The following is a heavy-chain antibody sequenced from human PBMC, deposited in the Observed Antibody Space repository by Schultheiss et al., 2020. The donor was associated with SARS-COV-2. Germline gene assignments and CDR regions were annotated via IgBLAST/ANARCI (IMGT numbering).Heavy chain of an antibody. J-gene: IGHJ4*02. D-gene: IGHD3-10*01. CDR2: ISGSGGST. V-gene: IGHV3-23*01. CDR3: AKGAGENSNFES. Sequence: GGSLRLSCAASGFTFSSYGMHWVRQAPGKGLEWVSAISGSGGSTYYADSVKGRFTISRDNSKDTVYLQMNSLRADDTAIYYCAKGAGENSNFESWGRGTLVTVSS. CDR1: GFTFSSYG.